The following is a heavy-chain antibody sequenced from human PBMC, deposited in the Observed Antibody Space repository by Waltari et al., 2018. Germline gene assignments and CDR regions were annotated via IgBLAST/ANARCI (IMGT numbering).Heavy chain of an antibody. CDR3: ATAGGGLDY. V-gene: IGHV3-23*04. J-gene: IGHJ4*02. CDR1: GFTFSSYA. D-gene: IGHD3-10*01. CDR2: INSVGITT. Sequence: EVQLVESGGGLVQPGGSLRLSCAASGFTFSSYAMSWVRQAPGKGLEWVSAINSVGITTSYADSVKGRFTISRDNAKNTLFLQMNSLRAEDTAVYYCATAGGGLDYWGQGTLVTVSS.